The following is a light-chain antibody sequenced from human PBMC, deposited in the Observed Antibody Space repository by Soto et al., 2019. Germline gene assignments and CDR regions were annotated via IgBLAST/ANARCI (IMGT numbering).Light chain of an antibody. CDR1: QSVSSN. V-gene: IGKV3-15*01. Sequence: EIVMTQSPATLSVSPGERATLSCRASQSVSSNLAWYQQKPGQAPRLLIYGASTRATGIPARFSGSGSGTEFTLTISSLQSEDIEVYDGRHYNNWPRTFGQGTKVEIK. J-gene: IGKJ1*01. CDR2: GAS. CDR3: RHYNNWPRT.